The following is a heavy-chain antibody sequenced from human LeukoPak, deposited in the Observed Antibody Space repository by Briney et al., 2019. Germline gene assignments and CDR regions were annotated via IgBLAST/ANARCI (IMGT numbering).Heavy chain of an antibody. D-gene: IGHD3-22*01. CDR2: ISGSGGST. CDR1: GFTFSSYA. V-gene: IGHV3-23*01. J-gene: IGHJ4*02. Sequence: GGSLRLSCAASGFTFSSYAMSWVRQAPGKGLEWVSAISGSGGSTYNADSVKGRFTISRDNSKNTLYLQMNSLRAEDTAVYYCAKAQVGYYYDSSGERYFDYWGQATLVTVSP. CDR3: AKAQVGYYYDSSGERYFDY.